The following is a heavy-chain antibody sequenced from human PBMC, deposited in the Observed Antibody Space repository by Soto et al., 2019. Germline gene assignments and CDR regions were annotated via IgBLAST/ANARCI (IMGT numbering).Heavy chain of an antibody. Sequence: QVQLVQSGAEVKQPGSSVKVSCQASGVTFSSFAISWVRQAPGQGLEWMGGIIPIFRTPNYAQNFQGRVTINSEESTISVYMELSRMRSEDTALDYCASSTGSGFRHGTHRFNWFDPWGKGSLVTVSS. V-gene: IGHV1-69*01. CDR3: ASSTGSGFRHGTHRFNWFDP. CDR1: GVTFSSFA. CDR2: IIPIFRTP. J-gene: IGHJ5*02. D-gene: IGHD5-12*01.